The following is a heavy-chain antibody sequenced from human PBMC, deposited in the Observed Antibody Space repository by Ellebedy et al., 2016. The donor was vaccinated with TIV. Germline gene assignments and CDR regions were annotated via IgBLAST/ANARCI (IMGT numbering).Heavy chain of an antibody. V-gene: IGHV4-4*02. CDR3: ARDCSSTSCSTPLLFDY. Sequence: SETLSLXXAVSGGSISSSNWWSWLRQPPGKGLEWIGEIYHSGSTNYNPSLKSRVTISVDTSKNQFSLKLSSVTAADTAVYYCARDCSSTSCSTPLLFDYWGQGTLVTVSS. J-gene: IGHJ4*02. D-gene: IGHD2-2*01. CDR1: GGSISSSNW. CDR2: IYHSGST.